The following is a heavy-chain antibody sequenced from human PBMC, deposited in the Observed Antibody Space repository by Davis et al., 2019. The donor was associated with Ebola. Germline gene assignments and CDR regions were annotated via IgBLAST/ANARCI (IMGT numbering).Heavy chain of an antibody. CDR1: GGSISSGDYY. Sequence: MPSETLSLTCAVSGGSISSGDYYWSWIRQPPGKGLEWIGYIYYSGSTYYNPSLKSRVTISVDTSKNQFSLKLSSVTAADTAVYYCARFKVVATIRTDGMDVWGQGTTVTVSS. D-gene: IGHD5-12*01. J-gene: IGHJ6*02. CDR3: ARFKVVATIRTDGMDV. V-gene: IGHV4-30-4*01. CDR2: IYYSGST.